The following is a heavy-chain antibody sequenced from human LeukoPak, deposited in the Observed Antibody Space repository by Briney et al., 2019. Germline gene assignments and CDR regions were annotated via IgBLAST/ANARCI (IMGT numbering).Heavy chain of an antibody. CDR2: MYYTGST. V-gene: IGHV4-39*07. CDR1: GGSISSSGYQ. Sequence: SETLSLTCTVSGGSISSSGYQWGWIRQPPGMGLAWIGSMYYTGSTYYNPSLKSRVTISVDTSKNQFSLKLSSVTAADTAVYYCARGQVLRFLEWLLPPDYWGQGTLVTVSS. D-gene: IGHD3-3*01. CDR3: ARGQVLRFLEWLLPPDY. J-gene: IGHJ4*02.